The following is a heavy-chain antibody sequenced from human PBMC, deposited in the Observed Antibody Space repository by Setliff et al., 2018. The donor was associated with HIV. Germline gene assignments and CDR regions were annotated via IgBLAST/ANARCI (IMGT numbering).Heavy chain of an antibody. D-gene: IGHD3-10*01. J-gene: IGHJ4*02. Sequence: SETLSLTCTVSGGSISSSYWTWTRQPPGKGLEWIGNIHYSGSTNYNPSLKSRVTISVDTSRSQFSLKLSSVTAADTAVYYGARGRDKYGPIDYWGQGTLVTVSS. CDR3: ARGRDKYGPIDY. CDR2: IHYSGST. CDR1: GGSISSSY. V-gene: IGHV4-59*01.